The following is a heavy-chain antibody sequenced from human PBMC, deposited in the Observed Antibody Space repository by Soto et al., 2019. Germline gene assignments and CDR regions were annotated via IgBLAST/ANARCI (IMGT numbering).Heavy chain of an antibody. CDR3: ARSPPDDFWSGYSLYNWFDP. Sequence: ASVKVSCKASGYTFTSYGISWVRQAPGQGLEWMGWISAYNGNTNYAQKLQGRVTMTTDTSTSTAYMELRSLRSDDTAVYYCARSPPDDFWSGYSLYNWFDPWGQGTLVTVSS. J-gene: IGHJ5*02. D-gene: IGHD3-3*01. V-gene: IGHV1-18*04. CDR1: GYTFTSYG. CDR2: ISAYNGNT.